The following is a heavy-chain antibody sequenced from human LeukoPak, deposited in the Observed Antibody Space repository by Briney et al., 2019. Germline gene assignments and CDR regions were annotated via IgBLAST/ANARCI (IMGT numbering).Heavy chain of an antibody. V-gene: IGHV3-23*01. J-gene: IGHJ4*02. Sequence: PGGSLRLSCAASGFTFSSYAMNWVRQTPGKGLEWVSAISGSGGSTYYADFVKGRFAISRDNSKNTLYLQVNSLRAEDTAVYYCAKQLAGYYDSNGYPFDYWGQGTLVTVSS. CDR3: AKQLAGYYDSNGYPFDY. CDR1: GFTFSSYA. D-gene: IGHD3-22*01. CDR2: ISGSGGST.